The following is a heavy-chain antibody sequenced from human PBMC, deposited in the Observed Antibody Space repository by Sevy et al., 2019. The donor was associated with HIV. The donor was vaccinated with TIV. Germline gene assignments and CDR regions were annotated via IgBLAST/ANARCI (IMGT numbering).Heavy chain of an antibody. J-gene: IGHJ6*02. D-gene: IGHD2-2*02. CDR3: ARDLRMGYCSSTSCYTIPRYYYGMDV. V-gene: IGHV1-18*01. CDR2: ISAYNGNT. CDR1: GYTFTSYG. Sequence: ASVKVSCKAPGYTFTSYGISWVRQAPGQGLEWMGWISAYNGNTNYAQKLQGRVTMTTDTSTSTAYMGLRSLRYDDTAVYYCARDLRMGYCSSTSCYTIPRYYYGMDVWGQGTTVTVSS.